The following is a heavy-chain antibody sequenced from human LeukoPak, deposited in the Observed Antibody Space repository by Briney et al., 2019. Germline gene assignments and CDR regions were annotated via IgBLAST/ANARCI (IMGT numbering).Heavy chain of an antibody. Sequence: GGSLRLSCAASGNYWMHWVRQAPGKGLVWVSHINSDGSWTSYADSVKGRFTISKDNAKNTVYPQMNSLRAEDTAVYYCVSFYETYWGRGTLVTVSS. CDR2: INSDGSWT. CDR3: VSFYETY. CDR1: GNYW. J-gene: IGHJ4*02. D-gene: IGHD2/OR15-2a*01. V-gene: IGHV3-74*01.